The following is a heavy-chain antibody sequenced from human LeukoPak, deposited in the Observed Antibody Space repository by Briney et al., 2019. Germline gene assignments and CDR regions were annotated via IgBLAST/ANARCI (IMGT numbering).Heavy chain of an antibody. J-gene: IGHJ5*02. Sequence: SVKVSCKPSGGTLNSYPIGWVRQAPGQGLEWMGRIIPVLGRVNYAQQFQGRVTISADISTTTVFLELTSLRSEDTAVYYCARAVASADAGANWFDPWGQGTLVTVSS. CDR2: IIPVLGRV. CDR1: GGTLNSYP. V-gene: IGHV1-69*04. CDR3: ARAVASADAGANWFDP. D-gene: IGHD2-2*01.